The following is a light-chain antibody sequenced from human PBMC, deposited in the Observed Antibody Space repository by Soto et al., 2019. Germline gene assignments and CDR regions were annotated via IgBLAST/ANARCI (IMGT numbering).Light chain of an antibody. CDR3: QQSRSTPPFP. CDR1: QSISTT. CDR2: AAS. Sequence: DIELTQSPSSLSASVGDRVTITCRASQSISTTLNWYQQRPGKAPKLLIYAASTLYGGVPSRFSGGGYRTEFPLTINGLQPEVFATYYCQQSRSTPPFPVGGGTRV. V-gene: IGKV1-39*01. J-gene: IGKJ4*01.